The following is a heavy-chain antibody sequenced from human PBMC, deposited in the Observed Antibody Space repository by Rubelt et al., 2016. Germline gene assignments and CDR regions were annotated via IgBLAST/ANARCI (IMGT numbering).Heavy chain of an antibody. CDR2: LNPNSGNT. J-gene: IGHJ5*02. Sequence: QVQLVQSGAEVKKPGASVKVSCKASGYTFTSYDINWLRQATGQGLEWMGWLNPNSGNTGYAQKFQGRVTMTRNTSISTAYVDMSSLRSEDTAVYYCARVRCSSTSCYLNVGNWFDPWGQGTLVTVSS. CDR1: GYTFTSYD. D-gene: IGHD2-2*01. V-gene: IGHV1-8*01. CDR3: ARVRCSSTSCYLNVGNWFDP.